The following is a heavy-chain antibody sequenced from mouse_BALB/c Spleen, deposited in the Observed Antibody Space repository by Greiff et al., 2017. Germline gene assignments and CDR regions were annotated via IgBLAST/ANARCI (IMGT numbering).Heavy chain of an antibody. D-gene: IGHD2-1*01. V-gene: IGHV1-15*01. CDR2: IDPETSGT. CDR1: GYTFTDYE. CDR3: TRYGN. J-gene: IGHJ2*01. Sequence: QVQLQQSGAELVRPGASVTLSCKASGYTFTDYEMHWVKQTPVHGLEWIGAIDPETSGTAYNQKFKGKATLTADKSSSTAYMELRSLTSEDSAVYYCTRYGNWGQGTTLTVSS.